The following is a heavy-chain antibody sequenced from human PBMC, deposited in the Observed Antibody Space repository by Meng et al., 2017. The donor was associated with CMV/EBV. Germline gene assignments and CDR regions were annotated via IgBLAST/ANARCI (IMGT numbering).Heavy chain of an antibody. J-gene: IGHJ4*02. CDR1: GYTFTSYG. V-gene: IGHV1-18*01. D-gene: IGHD2-15*01. CDR2: ISAYNGNT. Sequence: LVPSGAGVEAPGVSLKVFCNASGYTFTSYGIRWVRQAPGQGLEWMGWISAYNGNTNYAQKLQGRVTMTTDTSTSTAYMELRSLRSDDTAVYYCARDPAWSVITPRRGFDYWGQGTLVTVSS. CDR3: ARDPAWSVITPRRGFDY.